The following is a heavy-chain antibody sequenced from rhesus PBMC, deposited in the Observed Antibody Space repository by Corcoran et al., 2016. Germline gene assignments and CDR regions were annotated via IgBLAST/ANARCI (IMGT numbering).Heavy chain of an antibody. J-gene: IGHJ4*01. CDR2: INPKTGGT. Sequence: QVQLVQSGAEVMKPGSSVRVSCTASGSTFTDYYMPWVRQAPGHGLEWMGEINPKTGGTNYAQKFQGRVTMTRDTSTSTAYMELSSLRSEDTAVYYCARRRVTTVAAAYWGQGVLVTVSS. D-gene: IGHD4-29*01. CDR1: GSTFTDYY. V-gene: IGHV1-138*01. CDR3: ARRRVTTVAAAY.